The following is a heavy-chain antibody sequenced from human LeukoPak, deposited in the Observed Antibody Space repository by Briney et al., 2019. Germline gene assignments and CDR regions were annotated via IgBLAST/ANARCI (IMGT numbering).Heavy chain of an antibody. Sequence: ASVKVSCKASGYTFTSYGISWVRQAPGQGLEWMGWISAYNGNTNYAQKLQGRVTMTTDTSTSTAYMELRSLRSDDTAVYYCARATYYYDSSGYYSKYYSDYWGQGTLVTVSS. D-gene: IGHD3-22*01. J-gene: IGHJ4*02. CDR1: GYTFTSYG. CDR2: ISAYNGNT. CDR3: ARATYYYDSSGYYSKYYSDY. V-gene: IGHV1-18*01.